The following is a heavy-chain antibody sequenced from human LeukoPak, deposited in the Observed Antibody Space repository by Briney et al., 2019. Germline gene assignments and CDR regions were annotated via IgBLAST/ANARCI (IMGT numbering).Heavy chain of an antibody. CDR2: INSDGSIT. Sequence: PGGSLRLSCVASGFTFSTYWMHWVRQAPGKGLVWVSRINSDGSITSYADSVMGRFTISRDNARNTLYLQMNSLRAEDTAVYYCASNFHGDSHSWGQGTLVTVSS. D-gene: IGHD4-17*01. V-gene: IGHV3-74*01. J-gene: IGHJ4*02. CDR3: ASNFHGDSHS. CDR1: GFTFSTYW.